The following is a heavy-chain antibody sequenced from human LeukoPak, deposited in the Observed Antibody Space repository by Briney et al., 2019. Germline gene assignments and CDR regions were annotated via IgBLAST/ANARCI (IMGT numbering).Heavy chain of an antibody. D-gene: IGHD1-14*01. CDR1: GFSLSATGVG. Sequence: SGPTLVKPTQALALTCTFSGFSLSATGVGVGWIRQSPGKALEWLALIYWDDDKRYSPSLKNRLTITKDASKNLVVLTMTNVDPVDTATYYCAHRRGGYNWNHGDFDHWGQGTLVTVSS. CDR3: AHRRGGYNWNHGDFDH. CDR2: IYWDDDK. J-gene: IGHJ4*02. V-gene: IGHV2-5*02.